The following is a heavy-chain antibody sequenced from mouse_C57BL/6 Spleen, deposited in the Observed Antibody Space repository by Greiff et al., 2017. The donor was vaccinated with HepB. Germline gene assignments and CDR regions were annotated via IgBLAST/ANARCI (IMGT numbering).Heavy chain of an antibody. V-gene: IGHV14-2*01. D-gene: IGHD4-1*01. CDR1: GFNIKDYY. J-gene: IGHJ3*01. CDR3: ASWDFAY. CDR2: IDPEDGET. Sequence: EVKLVESGAELVKPGASVKLSCTASGFNIKDYYMHWVKQRTEQGLEWIGRIDPEDGETKYAPKFQGKATRTADTSSNTAYLQLSSLTSEDTAVYYCASWDFAYWGQGTLVTVSA.